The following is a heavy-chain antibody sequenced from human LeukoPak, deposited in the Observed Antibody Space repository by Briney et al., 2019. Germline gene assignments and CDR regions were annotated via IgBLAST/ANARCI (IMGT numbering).Heavy chain of an antibody. CDR1: GYTFTGYY. Sequence: ASVKVSCKASGYTFTGYYMHWVRQAPGQGLEWMGWINPNSGGTNYAQKLQGRVTMTRDTSISTAYMELSRLRSDDTAVYYCASGDKPVYYFDYWGQGTLVTVSS. D-gene: IGHD3-10*01. J-gene: IGHJ4*02. CDR2: INPNSGGT. V-gene: IGHV1-2*02. CDR3: ASGDKPVYYFDY.